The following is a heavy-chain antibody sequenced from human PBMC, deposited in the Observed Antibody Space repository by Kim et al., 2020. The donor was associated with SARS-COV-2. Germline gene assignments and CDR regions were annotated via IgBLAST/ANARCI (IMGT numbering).Heavy chain of an antibody. J-gene: IGHJ6*02. CDR2: IDPSDSYT. Sequence: GESLKISCKGSGYSFTSYWIRWVRQMPGKGLEWMGRIDPSDSYTNYSPSFQGHVTISADKSISTAYLQWSSLKASDTAMYYCARSGIPNYYYYGMDVWGQGTTVTVSS. CDR1: GYSFTSYW. CDR3: ARSGIPNYYYYGMDV. V-gene: IGHV5-10-1*01.